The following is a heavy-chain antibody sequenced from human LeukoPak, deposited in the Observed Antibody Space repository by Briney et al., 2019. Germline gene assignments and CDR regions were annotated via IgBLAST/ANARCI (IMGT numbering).Heavy chain of an antibody. CDR1: GFTFSRYT. V-gene: IGHV3-30*04. CDR2: ISYDGTNK. J-gene: IGHJ4*02. CDR3: ARERSSSWYELYYFDY. D-gene: IGHD6-13*01. Sequence: GRSLRLSCAASGFTFSRYTMHWVRQAPGKGLEWVALISYDGTNKYYADSVKGRFTISRDNAKNSLYLQMNSLRAEDTAVYYCARERSSSWYELYYFDYWGQGTLVTVSS.